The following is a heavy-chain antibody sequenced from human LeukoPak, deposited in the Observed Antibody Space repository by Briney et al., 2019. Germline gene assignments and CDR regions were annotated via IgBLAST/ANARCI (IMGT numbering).Heavy chain of an antibody. V-gene: IGHV4-38-2*02. CDR1: NYSISNSLY. CDR2: IYRSGST. J-gene: IGHJ4*02. CDR3: ARECNSSHAGLYYFDY. D-gene: IGHD2/OR15-2a*01. Sequence: PSEPLSLTCSGSNYSISNSLYWGWLRQPPGKGLEWIGSIYRSGSTFYNPSLKSRVTISLDTSKNQFSLKLSSVTAADTAVYYCARECNSSHAGLYYFDYWGQGTLVTVSS.